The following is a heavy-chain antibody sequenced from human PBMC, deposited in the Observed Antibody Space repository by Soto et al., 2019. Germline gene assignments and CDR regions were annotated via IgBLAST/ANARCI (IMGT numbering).Heavy chain of an antibody. CDR3: AKDKGSDFGVVIILYYFDY. CDR1: GFTFSSYG. V-gene: IGHV3-30*18. CDR2: ISYDGSNK. J-gene: IGHJ4*02. D-gene: IGHD3-3*01. Sequence: QVQLVESGGGVVQPGRSLRLSCAASGFTFSSYGMHWVRQAPGKGLEWVAVISYDGSNKYYADSVKGRFTISRDNSKNTLYLQMNSLRAEDTAVYYCAKDKGSDFGVVIILYYFDYWGQGTLVTVSS.